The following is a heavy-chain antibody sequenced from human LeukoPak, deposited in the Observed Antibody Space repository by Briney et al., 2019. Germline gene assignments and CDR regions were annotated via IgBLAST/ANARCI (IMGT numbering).Heavy chain of an antibody. D-gene: IGHD1-7*01. CDR3: ARRTSGPRGYFDY. Sequence: SETLSLTCAVYGGSFSGYYRSWIRQPPGKGLEWIGEINHSGSTNYNPSLKSRVTISVDTSKNQFSLKLSSVTAADTAVYYCARRTSGPRGYFDYWGQGTLVTVSS. CDR2: INHSGST. V-gene: IGHV4-34*01. CDR1: GGSFSGYY. J-gene: IGHJ4*02.